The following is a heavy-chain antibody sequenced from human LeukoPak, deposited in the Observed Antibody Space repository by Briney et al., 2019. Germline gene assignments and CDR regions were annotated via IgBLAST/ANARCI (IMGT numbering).Heavy chain of an antibody. V-gene: IGHV3-33*01. Sequence: GGSLRLSCAASGFTFSSYGMHWVRQAPGKGLEWVAVIWYDGSNKYYADSVKGRFTISRDNSKNTLYLQMNSLRAEDTAVYYCARDAVEHDWLLDHGNWFDPWGQGTLVTVSS. J-gene: IGHJ5*02. D-gene: IGHD3-9*01. CDR3: ARDAVEHDWLLDHGNWFDP. CDR1: GFTFSSYG. CDR2: IWYDGSNK.